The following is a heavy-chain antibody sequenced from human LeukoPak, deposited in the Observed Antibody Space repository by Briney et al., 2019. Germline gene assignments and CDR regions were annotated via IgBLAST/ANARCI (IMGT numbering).Heavy chain of an antibody. Sequence: PGVSLRLSCAASGFTFSSYWMHWVRQAPGKGLVWVSRINSDGSSTSYADSVKGRFTISRDNAKNTLYLQMNSLSAEDTAVYYCARDSYSSGAHFDYWGQGTLVTVSS. CDR2: INSDGSST. CDR3: ARDSYSSGAHFDY. V-gene: IGHV3-74*01. CDR1: GFTFSSYW. D-gene: IGHD6-19*01. J-gene: IGHJ4*02.